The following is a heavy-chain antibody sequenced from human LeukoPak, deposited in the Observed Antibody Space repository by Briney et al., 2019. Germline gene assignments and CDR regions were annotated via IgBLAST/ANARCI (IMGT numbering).Heavy chain of an antibody. CDR3: AREGIAVAGPHYYYGMDV. D-gene: IGHD6-19*01. CDR2: IKQDGGEK. J-gene: IGHJ6*02. V-gene: IGHV3-7*01. Sequence: GGSLRLSCAASGFTFSSYWMGWVRQAPGKGLEWVANIKQDGGEKYYVDSVKGRFTISRDNAENSLYLQMNSLRAEDTAVYYCAREGIAVAGPHYYYGMDVWGQGTTVTVSS. CDR1: GFTFSSYW.